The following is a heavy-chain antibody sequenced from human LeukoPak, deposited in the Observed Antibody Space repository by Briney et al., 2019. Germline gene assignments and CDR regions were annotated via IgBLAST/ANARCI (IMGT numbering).Heavy chain of an antibody. V-gene: IGHV3-7*01. D-gene: IGHD5-18*01. J-gene: IGHJ4*02. CDR3: AREETWIQLWPRYAVYSDY. CDR1: GFTFSSYW. Sequence: PGGSLRLSCAASGFTFSSYWMSWVRQAPGKGLEWVANIKQDGSEKYYVDSVKGRFTISRDNAKNSLYLQMNSLRAEDTAVYYCAREETWIQLWPRYAVYSDYRGQGTLVTVSS. CDR2: IKQDGSEK.